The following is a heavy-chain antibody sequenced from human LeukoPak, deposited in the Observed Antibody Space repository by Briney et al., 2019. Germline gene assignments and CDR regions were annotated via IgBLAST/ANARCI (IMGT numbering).Heavy chain of an antibody. CDR1: GGSISSSSYY. CDR2: IYYSGST. J-gene: IGHJ3*02. Sequence: SETLSLTCTVSGGSISSSSYYWGWIRQPPGKGLEWIGSIYYSGSTYYNPSLRSRVTISVDTSKNQFSLKLSSVTAADTAVYYCARTGDYGDAFDIWGQGTMVTVSS. V-gene: IGHV4-39*07. D-gene: IGHD4-17*01. CDR3: ARTGDYGDAFDI.